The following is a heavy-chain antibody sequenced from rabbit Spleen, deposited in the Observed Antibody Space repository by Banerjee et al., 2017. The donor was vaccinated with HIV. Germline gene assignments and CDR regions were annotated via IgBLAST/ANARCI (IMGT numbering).Heavy chain of an antibody. CDR2: IDPIFGTT. D-gene: IGHD4-1*01. CDR3: ARESVTGVNINL. V-gene: IGHV1S7*01. J-gene: IGHJ4*01. Sequence: QLKESGGGLVQPGGSLKVSCKASGFDLSHYYMSWVRQAPGNGLEWIGYIDPIFGTTYYASWVNGRFTISSHNAQNTLYLQLNSLTVADTATYFCARESVTGVNINLWGPGTLVTVS. CDR1: GFDLSHYY.